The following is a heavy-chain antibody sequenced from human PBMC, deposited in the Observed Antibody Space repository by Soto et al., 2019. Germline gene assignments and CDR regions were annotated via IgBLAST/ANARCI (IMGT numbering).Heavy chain of an antibody. Sequence: SVKVSCKTSGFTFNVYGINWVRQAPGQGLEWMGGLIPIYDAPNYAQKFQDRVTITADKSTTTVYLGLSSLTSEDTAVYFCARVRDPHLDHYGLDVWGQGTTVTVS. V-gene: IGHV1-69*06. CDR3: ARVRDPHLDHYGLDV. CDR2: LIPIYDAP. J-gene: IGHJ6*02. CDR1: GFTFNVYG.